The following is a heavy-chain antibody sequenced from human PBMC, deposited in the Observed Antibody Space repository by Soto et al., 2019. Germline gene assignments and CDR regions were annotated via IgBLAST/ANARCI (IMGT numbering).Heavy chain of an antibody. V-gene: IGHV4-34*01. D-gene: IGHD6-19*01. J-gene: IGHJ4*02. CDR1: GGSFSGYY. CDR2: NNHSGST. Sequence: QVQLQQWGAGLLKPSETLSLTCAVYGGSFSGYYWSWIRQPPGKGLEWIGENNHSGSTNYNPSLKRRVTISIDPSKNQFSPKLSSVTAADTAVYYCATTLTVAGSFDYWGQGTLVTVSS. CDR3: ATTLTVAGSFDY.